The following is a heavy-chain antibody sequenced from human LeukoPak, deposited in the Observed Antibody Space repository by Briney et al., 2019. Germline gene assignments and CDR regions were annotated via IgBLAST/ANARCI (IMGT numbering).Heavy chain of an antibody. Sequence: ASVKVSCKASGYTFTSYGISWVRQAPGQGLEWMGWISAYNGNTNYAQKLQGRVTMTTDTSTSTAYMELSSLRSEDTAVYYCARRLRYDFWSGYGFDYWGQGTLVTVSS. CDR2: ISAYNGNT. D-gene: IGHD3-3*01. CDR3: ARRLRYDFWSGYGFDY. V-gene: IGHV1-18*01. CDR1: GYTFTSYG. J-gene: IGHJ4*02.